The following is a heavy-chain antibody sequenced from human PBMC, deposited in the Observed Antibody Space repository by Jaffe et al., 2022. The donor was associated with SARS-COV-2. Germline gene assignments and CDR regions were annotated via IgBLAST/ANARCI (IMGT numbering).Heavy chain of an antibody. CDR1: GFTFSSYE. V-gene: IGHV3-48*03. J-gene: IGHJ4*02. D-gene: IGHD6-19*01. Sequence: EVQLVESGGGLVQPGGSLRLSCAASGFTFSSYEMNWVRQAPGKGLEWVSYISSSGSTIYYADSVKGRFTISRDNAKNSLYLQMNSLRAEDTAVYYCARNPKTYSSGWYDYWGQGTLVTVSS. CDR2: ISSSGSTI. CDR3: ARNPKTYSSGWYDY.